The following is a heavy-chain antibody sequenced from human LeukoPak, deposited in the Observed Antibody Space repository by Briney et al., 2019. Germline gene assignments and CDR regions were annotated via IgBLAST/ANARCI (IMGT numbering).Heavy chain of an antibody. V-gene: IGHV3-30*03. CDR2: ISYDGSNK. CDR1: GFTFSSYG. J-gene: IGHJ4*02. CDR3: ARDQVGVTPLDY. D-gene: IGHD1-26*01. Sequence: GGSLRLSCAASGFTFSSYGMHWVRQAPGKGLEWVAVISYDGSNKYYADSVKGRFTISRDNSKNTLYLQMNSLRAEDTAVYYCARDQVGVTPLDYWGQGTLVTVSA.